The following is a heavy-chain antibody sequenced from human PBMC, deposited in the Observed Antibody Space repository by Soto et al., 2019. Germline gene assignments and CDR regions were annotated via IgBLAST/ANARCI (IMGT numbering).Heavy chain of an antibody. CDR1: GFTFSSYA. D-gene: IGHD1-7*01. V-gene: IGHV3-23*01. CDR3: AKDRNYPRDYFHY. J-gene: IGHJ4*02. CDR2: ISANGQGI. Sequence: PGGSLRLSCAAPGFTFSSYALSWVRQAPGKGLEWVSAISANGQGIYYADSVRGRFTISRDNSKNTIFLHMDSLRAEDTAVYYCAKDRNYPRDYFHYWGQGTLVTVSS.